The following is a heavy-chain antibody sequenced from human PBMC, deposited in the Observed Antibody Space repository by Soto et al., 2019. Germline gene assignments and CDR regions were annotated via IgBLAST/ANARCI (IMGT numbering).Heavy chain of an antibody. Sequence: GGSLRLSCAASGFTFSSYGMHWVRQAPGKGLEWVAVISYDGSNKYYADSVKGRFTISRDNSRNTLYLQMNSLRAEDTAVYYCAKLSYGSSVGVDYWGQGTLVTVSS. CDR3: AKLSYGSSVGVDY. CDR1: GFTFSSYG. D-gene: IGHD5-18*01. J-gene: IGHJ4*02. V-gene: IGHV3-30*18. CDR2: ISYDGSNK.